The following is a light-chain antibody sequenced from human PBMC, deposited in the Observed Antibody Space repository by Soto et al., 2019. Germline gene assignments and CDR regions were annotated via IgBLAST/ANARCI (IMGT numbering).Light chain of an antibody. CDR3: QQYGSSPRFT. Sequence: EIVLTQSPGTLSLSPGERATLYCRASQSVSSSYLAWYQQKPGQAPRLLIYGASSRATDIPDRFSGSGSGTDFTLTISRLEPEDFAVYYCQQYGSSPRFTFGPGTKVDIK. J-gene: IGKJ3*01. V-gene: IGKV3-20*01. CDR2: GAS. CDR1: QSVSSSY.